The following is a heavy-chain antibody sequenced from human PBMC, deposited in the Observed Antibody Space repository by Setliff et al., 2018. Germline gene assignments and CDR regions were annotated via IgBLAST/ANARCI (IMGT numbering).Heavy chain of an antibody. D-gene: IGHD2-15*01. CDR3: ARQGTYCDGGGGSCFPPNY. Sequence: KPSETLSLTCTVSGDSISSSNYYWGWIRQPPGKGLEWIAAIKYSGSTSFNPSLKSRVTISVDKSKSQFSLKLSSVTAVDTAVYYCARQGTYCDGGGGSCFPPNYWGQGTLVTVS. J-gene: IGHJ4*02. CDR2: IKYSGST. CDR1: GDSISSSNYY. V-gene: IGHV4-39*01.